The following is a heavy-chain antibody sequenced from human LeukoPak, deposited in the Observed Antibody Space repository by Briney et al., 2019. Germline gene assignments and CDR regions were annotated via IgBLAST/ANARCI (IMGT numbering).Heavy chain of an antibody. J-gene: IGHJ6*03. V-gene: IGHV3-23*01. CDR2: ISGNGATS. Sequence: GGSLRLSCAASGFTFSSYEMNWVRQAPGKGLEWVSHISGNGATSDYADSVKGRFTVSRDNSKDTLYLQMNSLRAEDTAVYYCAKANHWSPYYYYIDVWGQGTTVTVSS. CDR3: AKANHWSPYYYYIDV. D-gene: IGHD1-14*01. CDR1: GFTFSSYE.